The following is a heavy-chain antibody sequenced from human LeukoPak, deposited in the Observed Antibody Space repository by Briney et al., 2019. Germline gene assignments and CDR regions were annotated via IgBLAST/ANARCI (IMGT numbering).Heavy chain of an antibody. CDR3: AREYGSGSQTAENRFDP. V-gene: IGHV1-46*01. CDR2: INPSGGST. J-gene: IGHJ5*02. D-gene: IGHD3-10*01. CDR1: GYTFTSYY. Sequence: ASVKVSCKASGYTFTSYYMHWVRQAPGQGLEWMGRINPSGGSTSYAQKFQGRVTMTRDTSTSTVYMELSRLRSEDTAVYYCAREYGSGSQTAENRFDPWGQGTLVTVSS.